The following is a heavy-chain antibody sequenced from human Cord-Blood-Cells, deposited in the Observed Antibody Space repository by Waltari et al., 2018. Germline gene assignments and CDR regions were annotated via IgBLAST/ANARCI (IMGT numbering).Heavy chain of an antibody. J-gene: IGHJ4*02. CDR1: GGSISSSSYY. D-gene: IGHD6-13*01. CDR3: ASRSSSWYFDY. V-gene: IGHV4-39*01. Sequence: QLQLQESGPGLVKPSETLSLTCTVSGGSISSSSYYWGWIRQPPGKGLERIGRIYYSGGTYYNPALKSRVTISVDTSKNQFSLKLSSVTAADTAVYYCASRSSSWYFDYWGQGTLVTVSS. CDR2: IYYSGGT.